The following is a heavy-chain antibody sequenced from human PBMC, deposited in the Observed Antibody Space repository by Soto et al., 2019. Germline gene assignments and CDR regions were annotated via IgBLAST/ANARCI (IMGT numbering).Heavy chain of an antibody. V-gene: IGHV1-2*02. D-gene: IGHD3-10*01. CDR3: ARGQRSLTDRGYYYGSGSYYKQGYYYYGMDV. J-gene: IGHJ6*02. Sequence: PSVKFSCKASGYTFTGYYRHWVRQAPGQGLEWMGWINPNSGGTNYAQKFQGRVTMTRDTSISTAYMELSRLRSDDTAVYYCARGQRSLTDRGYYYGSGSYYKQGYYYYGMDVWGQGTTVTVS. CDR2: INPNSGGT. CDR1: GYTFTGYY.